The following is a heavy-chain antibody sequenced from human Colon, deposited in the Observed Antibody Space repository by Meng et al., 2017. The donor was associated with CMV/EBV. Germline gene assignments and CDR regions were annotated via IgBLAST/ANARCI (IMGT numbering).Heavy chain of an antibody. D-gene: IGHD3-22*01. CDR1: GFSFSDYY. J-gene: IGHJ2*01. Sequence: GESLKISCAASGFSFSDYYMDWVRQAPGKGLEWVGRSKNNANSDSTEYAASVKGRFTISRDESTNSLHLQMNSLKHEDTAVYFCVRDTYHFASSGYPHWYFDLWGRGTLVTVSS. CDR3: VRDTYHFASSGYPHWYFDL. V-gene: IGHV3-72*01. CDR2: SKNNANSDST.